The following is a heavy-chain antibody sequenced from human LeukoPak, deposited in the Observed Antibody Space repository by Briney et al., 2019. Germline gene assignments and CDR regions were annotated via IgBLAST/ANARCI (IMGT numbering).Heavy chain of an antibody. D-gene: IGHD3-10*01. CDR1: GYTFTSYL. V-gene: IGHV1-18*01. CDR3: AREPYGSGSYYNFYYYYGMDV. J-gene: IGHJ6*02. Sequence: ASVKVSCKAPGYTFTSYLISWVRQVPGQGPEWMGWISGHNGNTDYAQKLQGRVTMTTDTSTSTAYMELRSLRSDDTAVYYCAREPYGSGSYYNFYYYYGMDVWGQGTTVTVSS. CDR2: ISGHNGNT.